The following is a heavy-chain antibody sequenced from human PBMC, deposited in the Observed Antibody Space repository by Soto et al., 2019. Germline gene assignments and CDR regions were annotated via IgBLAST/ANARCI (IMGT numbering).Heavy chain of an antibody. CDR3: TTAYDILTGYFLVDI. Sequence: EVQLVESGGGLVKPGGSLRLSCAASGFTFSNAWMSWVRQAPGKGLEWVGRIKSKTDGGTTDYAAPVKGRFTISRDDSKNTLYLQMNSLKTEDTAVYYCTTAYDILTGYFLVDIWGQGTMVTVSS. D-gene: IGHD3-9*01. CDR2: IKSKTDGGTT. J-gene: IGHJ3*02. V-gene: IGHV3-15*01. CDR1: GFTFSNAW.